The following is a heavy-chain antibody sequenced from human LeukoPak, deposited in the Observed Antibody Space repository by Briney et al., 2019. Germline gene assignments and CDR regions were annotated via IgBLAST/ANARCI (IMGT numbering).Heavy chain of an antibody. Sequence: VGSLRLSRAASGFTFSSYAMHWVRQAPGKGLEWVAVISYDGSNKYYADSVKGRFTICRDNSKNTLSLQMNSLRAEDTALYYCAKENQWFGELLPNYFDYWGQGTLVTVSS. CDR3: AKENQWFGELLPNYFDY. V-gene: IGHV3-30-3*01. J-gene: IGHJ4*02. D-gene: IGHD3-10*01. CDR1: GFTFSSYA. CDR2: ISYDGSNK.